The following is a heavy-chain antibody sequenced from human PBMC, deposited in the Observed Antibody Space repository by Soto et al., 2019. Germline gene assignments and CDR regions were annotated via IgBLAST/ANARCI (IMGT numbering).Heavy chain of an antibody. CDR2: ISGSGSTI. J-gene: IGHJ4*02. CDR3: AKVFYYYDSSGYYYFDY. V-gene: IGHV3-23*01. Sequence: GGSLRLSCAASGISFSRYAMNWVRQAPGKGPEWISSISGSGSTIYYADSVKGRFTISRDNSKNTLYLQMSSLRAEDTAVYYCAKVFYYYDSSGYYYFDYWGQGTLVTVSS. D-gene: IGHD3-22*01. CDR1: GISFSRYA.